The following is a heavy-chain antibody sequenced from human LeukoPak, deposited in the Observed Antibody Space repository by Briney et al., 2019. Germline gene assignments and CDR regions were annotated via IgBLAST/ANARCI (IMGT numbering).Heavy chain of an antibody. CDR3: ARPLEMATLSGLHI. CDR1: GYSFTNYW. CDR2: IYPGDSDT. V-gene: IGHV5-51*01. J-gene: IGHJ3*02. Sequence: GASLQISCKGSGYSFTNYWIAWVRQLPGKGLEWMGIIYPGDSDTRYSPSFQGQVTISADKSISTAYLQWSSLKASDTAMYYCARPLEMATLSGLHIWGQGTMVTVSS. D-gene: IGHD5-24*01.